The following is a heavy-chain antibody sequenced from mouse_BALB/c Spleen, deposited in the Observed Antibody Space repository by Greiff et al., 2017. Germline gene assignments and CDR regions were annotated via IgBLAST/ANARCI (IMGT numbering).Heavy chain of an antibody. J-gene: IGHJ2*01. CDR3: ARERMMTRTPLFDY. V-gene: IGHV7-3*02. CDR2: IRNNANGYTT. Sequence: VQLEESGPGLVQPCGSLSLSCAASGYTFTSYYMSWVRQPPGKPLEWLGFIRNNANGYTTEYSASVKGRFPITRDNSQSILYLHMNTLSAEATATYYCARERMMTRTPLFDYWGQGTTLTVSS. CDR1: GYTFTSYY. D-gene: IGHD2-4*01.